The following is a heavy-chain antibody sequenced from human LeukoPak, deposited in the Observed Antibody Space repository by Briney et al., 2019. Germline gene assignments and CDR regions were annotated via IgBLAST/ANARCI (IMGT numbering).Heavy chain of an antibody. CDR3: ARDPEVVATSFDY. D-gene: IGHD5-12*01. Sequence: PGGSLRLSCAASGFTFSSYAMHWVRQAPGKGLEWVAVISYDGSNKYYADSVKGRFTISRDNSKNTLYLQMNSLRAEDTAVYYCARDPEVVATSFDYWGQGTLVTVSS. V-gene: IGHV3-30-3*01. J-gene: IGHJ4*02. CDR1: GFTFSSYA. CDR2: ISYDGSNK.